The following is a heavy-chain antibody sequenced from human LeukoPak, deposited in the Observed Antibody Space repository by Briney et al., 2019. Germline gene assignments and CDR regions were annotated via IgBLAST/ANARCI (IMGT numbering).Heavy chain of an antibody. CDR1: GGSISNYY. Sequence: SETLSLTCSVSGGSISNYYWNWIRQTPGKGLEWIGYIYHSGSTYYDPSLKSRVTISLDMSKKQFSLRLSSVTAADTAVYFCARDSVNCSTTSCSDYLDYWGQGTLVTVSS. J-gene: IGHJ4*02. CDR2: IYHSGST. V-gene: IGHV4-59*01. CDR3: ARDSVNCSTTSCSDYLDY. D-gene: IGHD2-2*01.